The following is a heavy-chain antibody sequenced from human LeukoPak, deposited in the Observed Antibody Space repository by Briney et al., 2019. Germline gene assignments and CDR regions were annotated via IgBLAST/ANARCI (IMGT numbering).Heavy chain of an antibody. J-gene: IGHJ4*02. Sequence: SSETLSLTCTVSGGSISSYYWSWIRQPAGKGLEWIGRIYTSGSTNYNPSLKSRVTISVDKSKNQFSLKLSSVTAADTAVYYCARDVPRRYYYGSGSYYDWGQGTLVTVSS. V-gene: IGHV4-4*07. D-gene: IGHD3-10*01. CDR2: IYTSGST. CDR3: ARDVPRRYYYGSGSYYD. CDR1: GGSISSYY.